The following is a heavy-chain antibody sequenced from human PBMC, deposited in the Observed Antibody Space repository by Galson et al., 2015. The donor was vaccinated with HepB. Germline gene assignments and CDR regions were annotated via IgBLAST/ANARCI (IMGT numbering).Heavy chain of an antibody. V-gene: IGHV1-69*06. J-gene: IGHJ6*02. D-gene: IGHD4-17*01. CDR2: IIPIFGTA. Sequence: SVKVSCKASGGTFSSYAISWVRQAPGQGLEWMGGIIPIFGTANYAQKFQGRVTITADKSTSTAYMELSSLRSEDTAAYYCATTTVTTDYYYYYGVDVWGQGTTVTVSS. CDR3: ATTTVTTDYYYYYGVDV. CDR1: GGTFSSYA.